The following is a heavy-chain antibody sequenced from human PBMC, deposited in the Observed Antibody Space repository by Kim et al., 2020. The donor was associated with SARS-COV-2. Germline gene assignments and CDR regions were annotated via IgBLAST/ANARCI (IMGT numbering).Heavy chain of an antibody. CDR3: ARARSGSYLSDFDY. J-gene: IGHJ4*02. D-gene: IGHD3-10*01. Sequence: DPVKCRFTISGDNSKNTLYLQMSSLRAEDTAVYYWARARSGSYLSDFDYWGQGTLVTVSS. V-gene: IGHV3-30*15.